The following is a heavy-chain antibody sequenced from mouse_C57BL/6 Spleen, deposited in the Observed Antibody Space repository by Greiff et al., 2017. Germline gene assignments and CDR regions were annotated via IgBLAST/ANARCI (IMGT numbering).Heavy chain of an antibody. CDR1: GYTFTDYE. V-gene: IGHV1-15*01. D-gene: IGHD1-1*01. CDR2: IDPETGGT. CDR3: TREAHYYGSSPWFAY. Sequence: QVQLQQSGAELVRPGASVTLSCKASGYTFTDYEMHWVKQTPVHGLEWIGAIDPETGGTAYNQKFKGKAILTADKSSSTAYMELRLLTSEDSAVYYCTREAHYYGSSPWFAYWGQGTLVTVSA. J-gene: IGHJ3*01.